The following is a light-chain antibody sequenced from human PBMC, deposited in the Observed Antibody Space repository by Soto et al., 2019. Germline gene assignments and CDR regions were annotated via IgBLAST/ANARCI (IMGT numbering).Light chain of an antibody. CDR1: SSDVGAYDY. V-gene: IGLV2-14*01. Sequence: QSALTQPASMSGSPGQSITITYIGTSSDVGAYDYVSWYQHHPGKVPRLIIYEVTKRPSGFYHRFSVSKSDNTVSLSVSGLQADDEDDYYCSSYTPNRALVFGGGTKLNVL. J-gene: IGLJ2*01. CDR3: SSYTPNRALV. CDR2: EVT.